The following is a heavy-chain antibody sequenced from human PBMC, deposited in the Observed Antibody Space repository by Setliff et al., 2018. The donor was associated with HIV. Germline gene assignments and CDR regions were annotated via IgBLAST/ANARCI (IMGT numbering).Heavy chain of an antibody. CDR3: SSTPALVFGDYYYYYSMDV. V-gene: IGHV4-34*01. CDR2: INVIRTT. J-gene: IGHJ6*03. CDR1: GGSFSGYY. D-gene: IGHD2-21*01. Sequence: SETLSLTCAVYGGSFSGYYWNWVRQPPGKGLEWIGEINVIRTTDYNPSLKSRVTISVDTSKEQVSLKLSSVTAADTAVYYCSSTPALVFGDYYYYYSMDVWGEGTTVTV.